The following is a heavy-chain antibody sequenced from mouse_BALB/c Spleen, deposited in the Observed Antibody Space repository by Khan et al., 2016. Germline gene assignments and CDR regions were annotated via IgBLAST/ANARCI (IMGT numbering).Heavy chain of an antibody. Sequence: EVQLQESGPGLVKPSQSLSLTCSVSGYSITSGYYWNWIRQFPGNKLEWMGYISYDGSNNYNPSLKNRISITRDTSKNQFFLKLNSVTTEDTATYCCASEDYYGYYFDYWGQGTTLTVSS. CDR2: ISYDGSN. D-gene: IGHD1-2*01. J-gene: IGHJ2*01. CDR1: GYSITSGYY. V-gene: IGHV3-6*02. CDR3: ASEDYYGYYFDY.